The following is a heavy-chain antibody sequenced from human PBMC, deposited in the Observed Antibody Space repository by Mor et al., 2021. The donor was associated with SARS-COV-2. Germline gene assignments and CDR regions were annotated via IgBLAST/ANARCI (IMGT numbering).Heavy chain of an antibody. J-gene: IGHJ4*02. CDR3: ARFFDY. Sequence: TNYNPSLKSRVTISVDTSKNQFSLKLNSVTAADTVVYYCARFFDYWGQGTLVTVSS. V-gene: IGHV4-34*01. CDR2: T.